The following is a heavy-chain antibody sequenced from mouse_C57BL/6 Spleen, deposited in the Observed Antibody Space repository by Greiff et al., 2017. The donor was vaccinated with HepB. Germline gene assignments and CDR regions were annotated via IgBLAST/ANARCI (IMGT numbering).Heavy chain of an antibody. Sequence: QVQLQQPGAELVRPGSSVKLSCKASGYTFTSYWMDWVKQRPGQGLEWIGNIYPSDSETHYNQKFKDKATLTVDKSSSTAYMQLSSLTSEDSADYYCARKDYYDYWGQGTTLTVSS. V-gene: IGHV1-61*01. CDR1: GYTFTSYW. CDR2: IYPSDSET. J-gene: IGHJ2*01. D-gene: IGHD1-1*01. CDR3: ARKDYYDY.